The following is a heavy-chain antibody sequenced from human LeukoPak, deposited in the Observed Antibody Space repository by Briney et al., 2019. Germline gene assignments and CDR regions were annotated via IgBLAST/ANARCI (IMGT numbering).Heavy chain of an antibody. CDR3: AKYPDENGYYDFWSGYYFYYYYMDV. V-gene: IGHV3-30*18. Sequence: PGGSLRLSCGASGFTFSSFGMHWVRQAPGKGLEWVAVISYDGSNKYYADCVKGRFTISRDNSKNTLYLQMSSLRAEDTAVYYCAKYPDENGYYDFWSGYYFYYYYMDVWGKGTTVTVSS. CDR2: ISYDGSNK. D-gene: IGHD3-3*01. CDR1: GFTFSSFG. J-gene: IGHJ6*03.